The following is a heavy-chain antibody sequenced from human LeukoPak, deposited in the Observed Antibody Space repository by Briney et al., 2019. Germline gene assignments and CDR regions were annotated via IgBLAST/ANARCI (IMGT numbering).Heavy chain of an antibody. V-gene: IGHV4-39*07. D-gene: IGHD4-23*01. CDR1: GGSISSTNYY. Sequence: SETLSLTCTVSGGSISSTNYYCGWIRQPPGKGLEWIGNIHYSGTTYYNPSLKSRVIMSVDTSKNQFSLKLSSVTAADTAFYYCARYLDYGGNSRVFQHWGQGTLVTVSS. CDR2: IHYSGTT. CDR3: ARYLDYGGNSRVFQH. J-gene: IGHJ1*01.